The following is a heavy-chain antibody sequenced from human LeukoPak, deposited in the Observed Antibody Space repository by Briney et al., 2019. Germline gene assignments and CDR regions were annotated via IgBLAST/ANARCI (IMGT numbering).Heavy chain of an antibody. V-gene: IGHV1-69*06. Sequence: ASVKVSCKASGYTFTGYYMHWVRQAPGQGLEWMGGIIPIFGTANYAQKFQGRVTITADKSTSTAYMELSSLRSEDTAVYYCARKTGVGMATIDSWGQGTLVTVSS. CDR1: GYTFTGYY. J-gene: IGHJ4*02. D-gene: IGHD5-24*01. CDR2: IIPIFGTA. CDR3: ARKTGVGMATIDS.